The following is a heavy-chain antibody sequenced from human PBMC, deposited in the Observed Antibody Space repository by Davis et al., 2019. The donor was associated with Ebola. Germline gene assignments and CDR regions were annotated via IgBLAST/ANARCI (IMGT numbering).Heavy chain of an antibody. Sequence: GESLKIPCKGSGYSLTSYWIGWVRQMPGKGLEWMGIIYPGDSDTRYSPSFQGHVTISADKSISTAYLQWSSLKASDTAMYYCARQYCTNGVCQTWFDPWGQGTLVTVSS. CDR1: GYSLTSYW. J-gene: IGHJ5*02. CDR2: IYPGDSDT. V-gene: IGHV5-51*01. CDR3: ARQYCTNGVCQTWFDP. D-gene: IGHD2-8*01.